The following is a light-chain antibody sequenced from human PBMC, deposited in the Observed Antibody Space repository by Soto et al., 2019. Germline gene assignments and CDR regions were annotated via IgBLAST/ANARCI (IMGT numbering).Light chain of an antibody. CDR3: CSGADSIAWV. CDR2: YTS. J-gene: IGLJ3*02. V-gene: IGLV2-11*01. Sequence: QSALAQPRSVSGSPGQSVTLSCTRTSSDAGAFGFVSWFQQHPGKAPKLIMYYTSERPSGVPDRFSGSKSGNTVSLTISGLQAEDEADYYCCSGADSIAWVFGGGTKLTVL. CDR1: SSDAGAFGF.